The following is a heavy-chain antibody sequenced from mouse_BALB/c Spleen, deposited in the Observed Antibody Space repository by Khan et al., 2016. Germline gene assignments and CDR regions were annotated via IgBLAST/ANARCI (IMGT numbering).Heavy chain of an antibody. CDR3: ARGNSYYDYDY. D-gene: IGHD2-4*01. J-gene: IGHJ2*01. Sequence: QVQLKQSGAELARPGASVKLSCKASGYTFTTYWMQWVKQRLGQGLEWLGAIYPGDGDTRYTQKFKGKATLTAGKSSSTAYMQLSSLASEDSAVYYCARGNSYYDYDYWGQGTTLTVSA. V-gene: IGHV1-87*01. CDR1: GYTFTTYW. CDR2: IYPGDGDT.